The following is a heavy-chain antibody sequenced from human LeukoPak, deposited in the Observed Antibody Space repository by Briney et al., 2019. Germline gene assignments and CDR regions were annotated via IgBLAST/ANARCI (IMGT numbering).Heavy chain of an antibody. D-gene: IGHD2-15*01. CDR3: AREGGFCFGETCRYFDY. CDR1: GFTFSTSS. J-gene: IGHJ4*02. V-gene: IGHV3-21*01. Sequence: GGSLRLSCAASGFTFSTSSMNWVRQAPGKGLEWVSSISSRSDHIYYADSVKGRFTISRDNAKNSLYLQMNSLGADDTAVYYCAREGGFCFGETCRYFDYWGQGALVTVSP. CDR2: ISSRSDHI.